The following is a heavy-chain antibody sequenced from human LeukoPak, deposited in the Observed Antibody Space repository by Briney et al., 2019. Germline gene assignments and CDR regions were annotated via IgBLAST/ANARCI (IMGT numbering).Heavy chain of an antibody. CDR2: INPSGGTT. Sequence: ASVKVSCKASGGTFSSYAISWVRQAPGQGLEWMGIINPSGGTTSYAQKFQGRVTMTRDTSTSTVYMELSGLRSEDTAVYYCARESLTGYSSGWYWFDPWGQGTLVTVSS. J-gene: IGHJ5*02. CDR3: ARESLTGYSSGWYWFDP. D-gene: IGHD6-19*01. V-gene: IGHV1-46*01. CDR1: GGTFSSYA.